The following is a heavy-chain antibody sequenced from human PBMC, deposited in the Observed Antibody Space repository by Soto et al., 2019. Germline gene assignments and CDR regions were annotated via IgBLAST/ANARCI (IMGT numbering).Heavy chain of an antibody. CDR2: IYPGNSDT. J-gene: IGHJ3*01. CDR3: ARQFHLGIGTPGSFPFDV. Sequence: GESLKISCKGSRYSFTSHWIGWVRQMPGKGLEWMGLIYPGNSDTRYSPSCQGQVTISADNSITTAYLQWSSLKASDTAMYYCARQFHLGIGTPGSFPFDVWGQGTKVTVSS. CDR1: RYSFTSHW. V-gene: IGHV5-51*01. D-gene: IGHD6-13*01.